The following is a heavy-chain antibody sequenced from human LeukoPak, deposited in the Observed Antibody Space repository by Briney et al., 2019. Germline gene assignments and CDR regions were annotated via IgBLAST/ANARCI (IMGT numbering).Heavy chain of an antibody. J-gene: IGHJ5*02. CDR2: IDSDGSST. Sequence: PGGSLRFSCAASGFTFNTYWMHWVRQAPGKGLVWVSRIDSDGSSTNYADSVKGRFTISRDNAKNTLYLQMNSLRAEDTAVYYCARGGLAARLPDWFDPWGQGTLVTVSS. CDR1: GFTFNTYW. V-gene: IGHV3-74*01. D-gene: IGHD6-6*01. CDR3: ARGGLAARLPDWFDP.